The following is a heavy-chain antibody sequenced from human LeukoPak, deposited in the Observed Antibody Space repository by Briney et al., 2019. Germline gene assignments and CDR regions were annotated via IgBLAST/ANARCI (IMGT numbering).Heavy chain of an antibody. J-gene: IGHJ3*02. V-gene: IGHV1-69*13. CDR3: ARCRGSPTDAFDI. D-gene: IGHD3-10*01. CDR1: GGTFSSYA. CDR2: IIPIFGTA. Sequence: SVKVSCKASGGTFSSYAISWVRQAPGQGLEWMGGIIPIFGTANYAQKFQGRVTVTADESTSTAYMELSSLRSEDTAVYYCARCRGSPTDAFDIWGQGTMVTVSS.